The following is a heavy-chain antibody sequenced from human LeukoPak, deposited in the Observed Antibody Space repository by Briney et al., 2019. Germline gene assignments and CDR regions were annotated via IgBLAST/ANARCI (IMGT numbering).Heavy chain of an antibody. CDR1: GGSTSSGSYY. V-gene: IGHV4-61*02. D-gene: IGHD5-24*01. CDR3: ARGERWLQSSDY. J-gene: IGHJ4*02. Sequence: SETLSLTCTVSGGSTSSGSYYWSWIRQPAGKGLEWIGRIYTSGSTNYNPSPKSRVTISVDTSKNQFSLKLSSVTAADTAVYYCARGERWLQSSDYWGQGTLVTVSS. CDR2: IYTSGST.